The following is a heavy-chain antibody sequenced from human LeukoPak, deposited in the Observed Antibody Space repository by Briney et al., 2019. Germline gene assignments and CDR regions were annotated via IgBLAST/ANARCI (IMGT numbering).Heavy chain of an antibody. V-gene: IGHV4-39*01. D-gene: IGHD4-17*01. CDR1: GGSTSSSSYY. CDR3: ARPATVTTDWYFDL. J-gene: IGHJ2*01. Sequence: SETLSLTCTVSGGSTSSSSYYWGWIRQPPGKGPEWIGSIYYSGSTYYNPSLKSRVTISVDTSKNQFSLKLSSVTAADTAVYYCARPATVTTDWYFDLWGRGTLVTVSS. CDR2: IYYSGST.